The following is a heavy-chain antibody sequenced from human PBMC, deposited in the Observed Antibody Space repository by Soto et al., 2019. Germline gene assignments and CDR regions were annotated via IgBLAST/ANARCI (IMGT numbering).Heavy chain of an antibody. D-gene: IGHD5-12*01. Sequence: QVQLQQWGAGLLKPSETLSLTCAVYGGSFSGYYWSWIRQPPGKGLEWIGEINHSGSTNYNPSLMSRVTISVDTSMIQFSLKLSSVTAADTAVYYCARGRVATIGTTGYFDYWGQGTLVTVSS. CDR3: ARGRVATIGTTGYFDY. CDR1: GGSFSGYY. J-gene: IGHJ4*02. V-gene: IGHV4-34*01. CDR2: INHSGST.